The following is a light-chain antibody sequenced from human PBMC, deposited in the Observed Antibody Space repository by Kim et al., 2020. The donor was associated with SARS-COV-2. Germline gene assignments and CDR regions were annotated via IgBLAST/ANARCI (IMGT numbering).Light chain of an antibody. V-gene: IGKV3-20*01. CDR3: QHYGASPLT. J-gene: IGKJ4*01. CDR2: GAS. Sequence: LSPGERATVSCRASQSVNNNYLAWYQQKPGQAPRLLIYGASSRATGIPDRFSGSGSETDFILTISRLDPEDFAVYYCQHYGASPLTFGGGTKVDIK. CDR1: QSVNNNY.